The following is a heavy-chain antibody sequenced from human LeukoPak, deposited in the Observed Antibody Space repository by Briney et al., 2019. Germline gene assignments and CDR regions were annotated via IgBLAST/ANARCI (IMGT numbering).Heavy chain of an antibody. CDR1: GYTFTSYG. V-gene: IGHV1-18*01. D-gene: IGHD4-17*01. Sequence: ASVTVSCKASGYTFTSYGISWVRQAPGQGLEWMGWISAYNGNTNYAQKLQGRVTMTTDTSTSTAYMELRSLRSDDTAVYYCARDRNYGENFDYWGQGTLVTVSS. CDR2: ISAYNGNT. CDR3: ARDRNYGENFDY. J-gene: IGHJ4*02.